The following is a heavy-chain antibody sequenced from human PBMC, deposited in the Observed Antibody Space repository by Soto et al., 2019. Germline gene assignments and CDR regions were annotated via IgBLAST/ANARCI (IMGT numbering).Heavy chain of an antibody. D-gene: IGHD3-10*01. CDR2: IYYSGST. V-gene: IGHV4-39*01. CDR1: GGSISSSSYY. CDR3: ASQEGSGSYYYYGMDV. Sequence: SETLSLTCTVSGGSISSSSYYWVWIRHPPGKGLEWIGSIYYSGSTYYNPSLKSRVTISVDTSKNQFSLKLSSVTAADTAVYYCASQEGSGSYYYYGMDVWGQGTTVTVSS. J-gene: IGHJ6*02.